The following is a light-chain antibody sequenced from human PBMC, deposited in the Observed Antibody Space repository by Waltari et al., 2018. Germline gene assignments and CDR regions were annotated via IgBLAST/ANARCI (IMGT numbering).Light chain of an antibody. Sequence: QSALTQPASVSGSPGQSITISCIGTSSDIGDYNYVSWYQPHVGKAPKLMIYDVTNRLTWFAYRCSGSQSGNTASLTISGLHAEDEADYYGSSYAASSTWVFGGGTKLTVL. CDR1: SSDIGDYNY. J-gene: IGLJ3*02. V-gene: IGLV2-14*01. CDR3: SSYAASSTWV. CDR2: DVT.